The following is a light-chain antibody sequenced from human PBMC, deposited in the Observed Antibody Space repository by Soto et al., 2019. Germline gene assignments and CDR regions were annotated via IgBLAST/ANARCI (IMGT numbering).Light chain of an antibody. CDR2: GVT. CDR1: SSDVGAYYS. J-gene: IGLJ1*01. CDR3: SSYTSSNTLEV. Sequence: QSALTQPASVSGSPGQSITISCTGTSSDVGAYYSVSWYQHHPGKAPKLIIYGVTNRPSGVSNRFSGSKSGNTASLTISGLQAEDEADYYCSSYTSSNTLEVFGVGTKLTVL. V-gene: IGLV2-14*01.